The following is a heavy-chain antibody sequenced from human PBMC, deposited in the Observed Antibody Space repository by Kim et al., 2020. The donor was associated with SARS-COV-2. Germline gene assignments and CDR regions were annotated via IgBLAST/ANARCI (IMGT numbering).Heavy chain of an antibody. D-gene: IGHD4-4*01. CDR1: GFTFSNAW. J-gene: IGHJ4*02. Sequence: GGSLRLSCAASGFTFSNAWMSWVRQAPGKGLEWVGRIKSKTDGGTTDYAAPVKGRFTISGDDSKNTLFLQMNSLKTEDTAMYYCTTDGTYRHYRTELDYWGQGTLVTVSS. CDR3: TTDGTYRHYRTELDY. CDR2: IKSKTDGGTT. V-gene: IGHV3-15*01.